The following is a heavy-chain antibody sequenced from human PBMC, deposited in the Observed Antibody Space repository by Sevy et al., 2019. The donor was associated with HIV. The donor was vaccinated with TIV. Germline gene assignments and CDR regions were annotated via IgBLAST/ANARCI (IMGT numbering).Heavy chain of an antibody. D-gene: IGHD2-2*01. CDR2: INPSGGST. CDR1: GYTFTSYY. J-gene: IGHJ4*02. CDR3: AREGVVVPSAPIPYYASFGY. V-gene: IGHV1-46*01. Sequence: ASVKVSCKASGYTFTSYYMHWVRQAPGQGLEWMEIINPSGGSTSYAQKFQGRVTMTRDTSTSTVYMELSSLRSDDTAVYYCAREGVVVPSAPIPYYASFGYWGQGTLVTVSS.